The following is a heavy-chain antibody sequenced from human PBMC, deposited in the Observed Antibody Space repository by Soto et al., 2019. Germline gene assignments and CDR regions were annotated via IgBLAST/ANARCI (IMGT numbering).Heavy chain of an antibody. CDR3: ARDMDAYVWGSHRLDQ. J-gene: IGHJ4*02. CDR2: ISYDGVSE. CDR1: GFTFSSYN. V-gene: IGHV3-30*03. Sequence: QVQLVESGGGVVQPGRSLRLSCAAAGFTFSSYNMHWVRQAPGKGLEWVAVISYDGVSEYYADSVKGRFTISRDNSKNTVHVQMNSLRAEDTAVYYCARDMDAYVWGSHRLDQWGQGTLVTVSS. D-gene: IGHD3-16*02.